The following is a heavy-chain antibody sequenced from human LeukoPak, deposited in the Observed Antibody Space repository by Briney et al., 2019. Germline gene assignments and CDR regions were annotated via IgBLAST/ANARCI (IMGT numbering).Heavy chain of an antibody. Sequence: PGGSLRLSCAASGFTFSSYGMHWVRQAPGKGLEWVAFIRYDGSNKYYADSVKGRFTISRDNSKNTLYLQMNSLRAEDTAVHYCAKDRSGSYYRFDYWGQGTLVTVSS. J-gene: IGHJ4*02. CDR3: AKDRSGSYYRFDY. D-gene: IGHD1-26*01. CDR1: GFTFSSYG. V-gene: IGHV3-30*02. CDR2: IRYDGSNK.